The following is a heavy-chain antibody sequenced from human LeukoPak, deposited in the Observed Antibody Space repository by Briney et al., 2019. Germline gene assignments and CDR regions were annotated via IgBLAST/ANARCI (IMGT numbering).Heavy chain of an antibody. D-gene: IGHD4-23*01. CDR1: GYICNNFW. Sequence: GESLKISCKGAGYICNNFWIAWVRQMPGKGLEWMGSINPGDSDTRISPCFQGQVTISADKSINTAYVQWSSLKASDTAMYYCARRVVNNRNWYFNLWGRGTLVTVSS. J-gene: IGHJ2*01. V-gene: IGHV5-51*01. CDR3: ARRVVNNRNWYFNL. CDR2: INPGDSDT.